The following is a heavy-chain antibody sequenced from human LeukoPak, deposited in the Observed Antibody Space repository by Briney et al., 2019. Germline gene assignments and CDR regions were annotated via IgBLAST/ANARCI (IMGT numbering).Heavy chain of an antibody. Sequence: GTLSLTRVVSRGSISSSNRWSWVRLPPGKGLEWIGEIYHSGSTNYNPSLKSPVTISVDKSKNHFSMKLSSVTAADTAVYYCARGPPGRDYFDYWGQGTLVTVSS. D-gene: IGHD1-26*01. CDR3: ARGPPGRDYFDY. CDR2: IYHSGST. J-gene: IGHJ4*02. CDR1: RGSISSSNR. V-gene: IGHV4-4*02.